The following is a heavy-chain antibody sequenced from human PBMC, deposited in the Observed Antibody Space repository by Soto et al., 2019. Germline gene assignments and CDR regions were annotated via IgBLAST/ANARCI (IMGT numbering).Heavy chain of an antibody. Sequence: SETLSLTCSVSGGSINSGRSSWNWIRQSPGKGLEWIANIYPSGTTYYNPSLKSRLSMSLDTSQNQFSLKLNSVTAADTAVYFCARVPSPFDFYYAMDVWGQGTTVTVSS. J-gene: IGHJ6*02. CDR3: ARVPSPFDFYYAMDV. CDR1: GGSINSGRSS. D-gene: IGHD3-16*01. CDR2: IYPSGTT. V-gene: IGHV4-30-2*05.